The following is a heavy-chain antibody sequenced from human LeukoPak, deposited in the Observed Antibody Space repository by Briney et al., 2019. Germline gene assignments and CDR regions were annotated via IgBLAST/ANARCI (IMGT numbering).Heavy chain of an antibody. CDR1: GGSITSGSYY. CDR3: ARANTRYDAFDI. V-gene: IGHV4-39*07. CDR2: MYYSGST. Sequence: SETLSLTCTVSGGSITSGSYYWGWVRQPPGKGLEWIGFMYYSGSTYYNPSLKSRVTMSVDTSKNQFSLRLSSVTAADTAVYYCARANTRYDAFDIWGQGTMVTVSS. J-gene: IGHJ3*02.